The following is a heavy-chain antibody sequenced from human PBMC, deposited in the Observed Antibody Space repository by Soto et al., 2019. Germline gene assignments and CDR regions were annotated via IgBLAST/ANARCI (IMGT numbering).Heavy chain of an antibody. CDR3: ARLCDSSCAPDAYYMDV. Sequence: SETLSLTCTVSGGSISSSSYYWGWIRQPPGKGLEWIGSIYYSGSTYYNPSLKSRVTISVDTSKNQFSLKLSSVTAADTAVYYCARLCDSSCAPDAYYMDVWGKGTTVTVSS. D-gene: IGHD6-13*01. V-gene: IGHV4-39*01. J-gene: IGHJ6*03. CDR2: IYYSGST. CDR1: GGSISSSSYY.